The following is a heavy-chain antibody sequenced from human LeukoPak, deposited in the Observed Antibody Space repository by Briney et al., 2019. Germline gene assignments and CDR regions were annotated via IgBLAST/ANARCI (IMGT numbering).Heavy chain of an antibody. Sequence: SETLSLTCTVSGDSISSSDYYWGWIPQPPGKGLGWVVTISYSGSTYYNPSLQSRVTISVDTSKNQFSLELSSVTAADTAVYYCARGSRRLADFHYWGQGTLVTVSS. CDR2: ISYSGST. J-gene: IGHJ4*02. D-gene: IGHD1-26*01. CDR3: ARGSRRLADFHY. V-gene: IGHV4-39*01. CDR1: GDSISSSDYY.